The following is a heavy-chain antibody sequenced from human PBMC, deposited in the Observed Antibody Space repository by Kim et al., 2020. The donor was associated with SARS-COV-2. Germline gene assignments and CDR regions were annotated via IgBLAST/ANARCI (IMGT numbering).Heavy chain of an antibody. CDR3: ALERGITLPYCRSNSEFCGMDV. J-gene: IGHJ6*02. D-gene: IGHD1-1*01. Sequence: GGSLRLSCAASGFTFSSYAMHWVRQAPGKGLEWVAVISYDGSNKYYADSVKGRFTISRDNSKNTLYLQMNSLRAEDTAVYYCALERGITLPYCRSNSEFCGMDVWGQGTTVTVSS. V-gene: IGHV3-30-3*01. CDR1: GFTFSSYA. CDR2: ISYDGSNK.